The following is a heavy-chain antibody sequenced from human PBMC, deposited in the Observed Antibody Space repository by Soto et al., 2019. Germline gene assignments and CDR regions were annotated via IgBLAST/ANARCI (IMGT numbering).Heavy chain of an antibody. CDR1: GFTFSSYG. Sequence: QVQLVESGGGVVQPGRSLRLSCAASGFTFSSYGMHWVRQAPGKGLEWVAVISYDGSNKYYADSVKGRFTISRDNSKNTLYLQMNSLRAEDTAVYYCAKDGADPVTYYYDTSSFCDYWGQGTLVTVSS. CDR2: ISYDGSNK. D-gene: IGHD3-22*01. CDR3: AKDGADPVTYYYDTSSFCDY. J-gene: IGHJ4*02. V-gene: IGHV3-30*18.